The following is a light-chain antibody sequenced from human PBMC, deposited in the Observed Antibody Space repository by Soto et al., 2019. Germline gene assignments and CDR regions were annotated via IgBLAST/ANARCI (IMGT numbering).Light chain of an antibody. V-gene: IGKV2-28*01. Sequence: DIVMTQSPLSLPVTPGEPASISCRSSQSLLHTNGNTYLDWYVQKPGQSPQLLIYLGSYRASGVTDRFSGSGSGTDFTLKISRVEAEDIGVYYCMPGLQTPLTFGGGTKVEIK. J-gene: IGKJ4*01. CDR2: LGS. CDR1: QSLLHTNGNTY. CDR3: MPGLQTPLT.